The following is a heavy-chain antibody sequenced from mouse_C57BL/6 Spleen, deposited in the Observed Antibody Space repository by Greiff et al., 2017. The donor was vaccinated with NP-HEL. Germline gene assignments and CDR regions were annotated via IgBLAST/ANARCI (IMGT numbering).Heavy chain of an antibody. J-gene: IGHJ2*01. CDR1: GYTFTDYY. Sequence: EVQLQQSGPVLVKPGASVKMSCKASGYTFTDYYMNWVKQSHGKSLEWIGVINPYNGGTSYNQKFKGKATLTVDKSSSTAYMERNSLTSEDSAVYYCARDSSGLFDYWGQGTTLTVSS. CDR2: INPYNGGT. V-gene: IGHV1-19*01. CDR3: ARDSSGLFDY. D-gene: IGHD3-2*02.